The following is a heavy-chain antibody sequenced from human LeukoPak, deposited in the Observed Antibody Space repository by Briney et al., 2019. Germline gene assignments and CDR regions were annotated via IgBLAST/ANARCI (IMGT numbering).Heavy chain of an antibody. CDR2: IYYSGST. D-gene: IGHD5-24*01. CDR3: ARGMAPDYFDY. J-gene: IGHJ4*02. V-gene: IGHV4-59*01. Sequence: SETLSLTCTVSGGSISSYSWSWIRQPPGKGLEWIGYIYYSGSTNYNPSLKSRVTISVDTSKNQFSLKLSSVTAADTAVYYCARGMAPDYFDYWGQGTLVTVSS. CDR1: GGSISSYS.